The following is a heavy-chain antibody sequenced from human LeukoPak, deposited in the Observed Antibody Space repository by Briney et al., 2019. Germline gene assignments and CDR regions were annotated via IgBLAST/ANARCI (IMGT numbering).Heavy chain of an antibody. V-gene: IGHV3-23*01. J-gene: IGHJ4*02. D-gene: IGHD3-9*01. Sequence: GGSLRLSCAASGFTFSSYAMSRVRQAPGKGLEWVSAISGSGGSTYYADSVKGRFTISRDNSKNTLYLQMNSLRAEDTAVYYCARTYYDILTGPYYFDYWGQGTLVTVSS. CDR1: GFTFSSYA. CDR2: ISGSGGST. CDR3: ARTYYDILTGPYYFDY.